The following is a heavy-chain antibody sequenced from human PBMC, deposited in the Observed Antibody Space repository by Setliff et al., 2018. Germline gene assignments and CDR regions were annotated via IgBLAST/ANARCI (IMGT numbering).Heavy chain of an antibody. D-gene: IGHD3-16*01. CDR2: INTKTGNP. CDR3: ARDGGNGVDY. J-gene: IGHJ4*02. V-gene: IGHV7-4-1*02. CDR1: GYTFTSYG. Sequence: ASVKVSCKASGYTFTSYGVSWVRQAPGQGLEWMGWINTKTGNPTYAQDFTGRLVFSLDTSVNTAFVQISSLKAEDTAAYYCARDGGNGVDYWGQGTLVTVSS.